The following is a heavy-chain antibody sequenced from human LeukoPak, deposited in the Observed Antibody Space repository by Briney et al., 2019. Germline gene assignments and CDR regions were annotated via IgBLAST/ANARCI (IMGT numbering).Heavy chain of an antibody. D-gene: IGHD3-10*01. Sequence: PGRSLRLSCAASGFTFSSYAMHWVRQAPGKGLEWVAVISYDGSNKYYADSVKGRFTISRDNAKNTLYLQMNSLRAEDTAVYYCAKGDYYDFDCWGQGTLVTVSS. J-gene: IGHJ4*02. CDR1: GFTFSSYA. CDR3: AKGDYYDFDC. CDR2: ISYDGSNK. V-gene: IGHV3-30*04.